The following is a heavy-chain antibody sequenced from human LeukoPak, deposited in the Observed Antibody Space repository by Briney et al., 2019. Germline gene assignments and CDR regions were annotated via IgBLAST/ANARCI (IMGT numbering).Heavy chain of an antibody. J-gene: IGHJ4*02. CDR1: GFTFSSYA. CDR3: AKGLYSSGWYDY. V-gene: IGHV3-23*01. Sequence: GGSLRLSCAASGFTFSSYAMSWVRQAPGKGLEWVSAISGSGGSTYYADSVKGRFTISRDNSKSTLYLQMNSLRAEDTAVYYCAKGLYSSGWYDYWGQGTLVTVSS. D-gene: IGHD6-19*01. CDR2: ISGSGGST.